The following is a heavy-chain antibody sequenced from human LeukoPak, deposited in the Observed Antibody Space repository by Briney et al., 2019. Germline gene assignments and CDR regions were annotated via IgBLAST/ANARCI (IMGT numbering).Heavy chain of an antibody. CDR2: IYYSGST. Sequence: SETLSLTCTVSGGSISSSSYYWGWIRQPPGKGLEWIGSIYYSGSTYYNPSLKSRVTISVDTSKNQFSLKLSSVTAADTAVHYCARGLSGYDKGEYDYWGQGTLVTVSS. CDR3: ARGLSGYDKGEYDY. D-gene: IGHD5-12*01. V-gene: IGHV4-39*07. J-gene: IGHJ4*02. CDR1: GGSISSSSYY.